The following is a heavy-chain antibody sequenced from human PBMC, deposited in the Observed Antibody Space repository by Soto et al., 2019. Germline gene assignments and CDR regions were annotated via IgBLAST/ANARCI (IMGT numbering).Heavy chain of an antibody. J-gene: IGHJ6*02. D-gene: IGHD3-16*01. V-gene: IGHV3-74*01. CDR1: GFTFSSYW. CDR2: INGDGTTT. CDR3: ARGIRSYYAMDV. Sequence: EVQLVESGGGLGQPGGSLRLSCEASGFTFSSYWMHWVRQVPGKGLVWVSRINGDGTTTNYADSVKGRFTISRDNAKNTVYLQMSSLRAEDTAVYYCARGIRSYYAMDVWGQGTTVTVSS.